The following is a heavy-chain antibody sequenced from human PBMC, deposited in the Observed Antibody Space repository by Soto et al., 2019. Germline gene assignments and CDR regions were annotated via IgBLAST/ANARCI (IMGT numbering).Heavy chain of an antibody. CDR3: ARDRRGKNYYYYGMDV. V-gene: IGHV3-21*01. CDR1: GFTFSSYS. Sequence: GGSLRLSCAASGFTFSSYSMNWVRQAPGKGLEWVSSISSSSSYIYYADSVKGRFTISRENAKNSLYLQMNSMRAEDTAVYYCARDRRGKNYYYYGMDVWGQGTTVTVSS. D-gene: IGHD6-25*01. J-gene: IGHJ6*02. CDR2: ISSSSSYI.